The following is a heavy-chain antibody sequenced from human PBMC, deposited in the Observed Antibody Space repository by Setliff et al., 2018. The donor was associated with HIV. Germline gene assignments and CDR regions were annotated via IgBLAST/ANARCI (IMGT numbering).Heavy chain of an antibody. CDR2: IYKSGTT. J-gene: IGHJ3*02. CDR1: GGSVNSYH. D-gene: IGHD5-18*01. CDR3: ARGVTHPPPFGAFDI. V-gene: IGHV4-59*02. Sequence: SETLSLTCSVSGGSVNSYHWSWIRQPPGKGLEWIGYIYKSGTTNYSPSLKSRVTISAGPSKNQFSLKLRSVTAADTAFYYCARGVTHPPPFGAFDIWGLGTLVTVSS.